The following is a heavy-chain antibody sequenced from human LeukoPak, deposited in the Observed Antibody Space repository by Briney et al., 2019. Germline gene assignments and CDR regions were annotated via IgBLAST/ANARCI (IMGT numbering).Heavy chain of an antibody. J-gene: IGHJ6*02. Sequence: ASVKVSCKASGYTFTGYYMHWVRQAPGQGLEWMGWINPNSGGTNYAQKFQGRVTMTRDTSISTACMELSRLRSDDTAVYYCARVSGSPSRYYYGMDVWGQGTTVTVSS. D-gene: IGHD1-26*01. CDR3: ARVSGSPSRYYYGMDV. V-gene: IGHV1-2*02. CDR1: GYTFTGYY. CDR2: INPNSGGT.